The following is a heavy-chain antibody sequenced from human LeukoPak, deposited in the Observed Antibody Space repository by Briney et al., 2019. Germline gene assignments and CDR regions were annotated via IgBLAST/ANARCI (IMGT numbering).Heavy chain of an antibody. J-gene: IGHJ6*03. CDR2: ISWDGGST. D-gene: IGHD6-6*01. Sequence: PGGSLRLSSAASGFTFDDYAMHWVRQAPGKGLEWVSLISWDGGSTYYADSVKGRFTISRDNSKNSLYLQMNSLRAEDTALYYCAKDSSSPGYYMDVWGKGTTVTVSS. CDR3: AKDSSSPGYYMDV. CDR1: GFTFDDYA. V-gene: IGHV3-43D*03.